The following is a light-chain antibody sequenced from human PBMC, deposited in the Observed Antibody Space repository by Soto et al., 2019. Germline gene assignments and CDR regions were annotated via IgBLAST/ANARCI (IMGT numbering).Light chain of an antibody. CDR3: QQRSNWPPIT. V-gene: IGKV3-11*01. CDR1: QSVSSY. J-gene: IGKJ5*01. Sequence: EIVLTQSPATLSLSPGERATLSCRASQSVSSYLAWYQQKPGQAPRLLIYDASNRATAIPARFSGSGSGTDFTLTISCLEPEDFAVYYCQQRSNWPPITFGQGTRLEIK. CDR2: DAS.